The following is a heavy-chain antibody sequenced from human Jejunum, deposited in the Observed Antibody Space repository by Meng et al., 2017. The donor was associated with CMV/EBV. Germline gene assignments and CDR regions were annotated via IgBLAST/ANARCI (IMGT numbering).Heavy chain of an antibody. CDR1: GFTFSDYY. Sequence: GESGGGLGPAWGSLRLSCSTAGFTFSDYYLSWVRQAPGKGLEWVSYITTSSTYRSYADSVKGRFTISRDDAKNSFYLQMNSLRVEDTAVYYCARDQGGCTGGSCFYRYWGQGTLVTVSS. V-gene: IGHV3-11*05. J-gene: IGHJ4*02. CDR3: ARDQGGCTGGSCFYRY. CDR2: ITTSSTYR. D-gene: IGHD2-15*01.